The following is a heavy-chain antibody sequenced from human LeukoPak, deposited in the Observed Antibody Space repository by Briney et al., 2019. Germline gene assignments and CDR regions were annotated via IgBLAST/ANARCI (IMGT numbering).Heavy chain of an antibody. CDR1: GYSISSGYN. Sequence: PSETLSLTCTVSGYSISSGYNWGWIRQPPGEGLEWIGSIYHSGSTYYNPSLKSRVTISVDTSKNQFSLRLSSVTAADTAVYYCARVTGYIVEDYFDYWGQGTLVTVSS. D-gene: IGHD3-22*01. CDR2: IYHSGST. V-gene: IGHV4-38-2*02. J-gene: IGHJ4*02. CDR3: ARVTGYIVEDYFDY.